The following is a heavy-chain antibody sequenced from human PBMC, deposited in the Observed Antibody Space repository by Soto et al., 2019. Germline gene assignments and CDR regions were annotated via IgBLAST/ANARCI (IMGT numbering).Heavy chain of an antibody. CDR2: ISYDGTNR. CDR3: AKDVAGCSSGVCLHNWFDP. J-gene: IGHJ5*02. V-gene: IGHV3-30*18. CDR1: GFTFSSFG. Sequence: QVQLVESGGGVVQPGRSLRLSCAASGFTFSSFGVHWVRQAPGKGLEWVAVISYDGTNRYYEDSVKGRFTISRDNSRKMVYLQMDSLRAEDTAVYYCAKDVAGCSSGVCLHNWFDPWGQGTLVTVSS. D-gene: IGHD2-8*01.